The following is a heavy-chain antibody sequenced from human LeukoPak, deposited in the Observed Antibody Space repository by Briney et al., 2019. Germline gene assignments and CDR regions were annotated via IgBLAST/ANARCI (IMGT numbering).Heavy chain of an antibody. Sequence: SGTLCLSCAVSGVSISSSNWWSWVRQPPGKGLGGFGEIDHSGSTNYNPSLKGRFTISVDKSKNQFSLKLTSLTAEDTAVYYCATAPWQQLVLGFDYWGQGTLVTVSS. CDR1: GVSISSSNW. CDR2: IDHSGST. D-gene: IGHD6-13*01. CDR3: ATAPWQQLVLGFDY. J-gene: IGHJ4*02. V-gene: IGHV4-4*02.